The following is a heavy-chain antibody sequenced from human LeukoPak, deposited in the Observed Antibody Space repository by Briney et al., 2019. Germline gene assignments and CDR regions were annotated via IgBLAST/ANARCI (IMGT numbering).Heavy chain of an antibody. CDR2: IKQDGSEK. D-gene: IGHD3-10*01. J-gene: IGHJ4*02. CDR1: GFTFSSNW. CDR3: ARDIGDYYGSGSSDY. V-gene: IGHV3-7*01. Sequence: GGSLRLSCAASGFTFSSNWMSWVRQAPGKGLGWVANIKQDGSEKYYVDSVKGRFTISRDNAKNSLYLQMNSLRAEDTAVYYCARDIGDYYGSGSSDYWGQGTLVTVSS.